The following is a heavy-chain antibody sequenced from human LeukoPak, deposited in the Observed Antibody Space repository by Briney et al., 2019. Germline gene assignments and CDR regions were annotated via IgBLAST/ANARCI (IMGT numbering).Heavy chain of an antibody. CDR3: ARDTETGVFDY. D-gene: IGHD3-10*01. CDR2: ISYDGSNK. V-gene: IGHV3-30*04. Sequence: GRSLRLSCAAPGFTFSSYAMHWVRQAPGKGLEWVAVISYDGSNKYYADSVKGRFTISRDNSKNTLYLQMNSLRAEDTAVYYCARDTETGVFDYWGQGTLVTVSS. CDR1: GFTFSSYA. J-gene: IGHJ4*02.